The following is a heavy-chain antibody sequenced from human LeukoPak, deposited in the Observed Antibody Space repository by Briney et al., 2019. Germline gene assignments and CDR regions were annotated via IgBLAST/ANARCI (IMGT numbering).Heavy chain of an antibody. CDR1: GAPFSGYD. D-gene: IGHD2-21*01. CDR3: ARHIVVVSTPADWFDP. CDR2: INESRTT. Sequence: PSETLSLTCAIYGAPFSGYDWSWIRQPPGKGLEWIGEINESRTTNYNPSLKSRATISADTSSKQFSLNLSSVTAADTALYYCARHIVVVSTPADWFDPWGQGTLVTVSS. V-gene: IGHV4-34*01. J-gene: IGHJ5*02.